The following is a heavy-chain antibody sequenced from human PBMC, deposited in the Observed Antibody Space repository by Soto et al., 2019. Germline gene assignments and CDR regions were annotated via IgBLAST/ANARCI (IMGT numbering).Heavy chain of an antibody. V-gene: IGHV4-31*03. CDR3: ARNPSHLCASTSCHAFDI. CDR1: GGSISSGAYY. D-gene: IGHD2-2*01. CDR2: IYYSGTT. Sequence: SETLSLTCSVSGGSISSGAYYWNRIRHHPRKGLEWIGYIYYSGTTYYNPSLGSRVSISADTSKNQFSLKLNSVTVADTAVYYCARNPSHLCASTSCHAFDIWGQGTMVTVSS. J-gene: IGHJ3*02.